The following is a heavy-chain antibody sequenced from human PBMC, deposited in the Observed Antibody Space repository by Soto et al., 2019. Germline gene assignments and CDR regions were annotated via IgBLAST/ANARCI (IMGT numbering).Heavy chain of an antibody. Sequence: SETLSLTCTVSGGSISSYYWSWIRQPPGKGLEWIGYIYYSGSTNYNPSLKSRVTISVDTSKNQFSLKLSSMTAADTAVYYCAGHRSGKKGIDYWGQGTLVTVS. CDR2: IYYSGST. CDR1: GGSISSYY. CDR3: AGHRSGKKGIDY. J-gene: IGHJ4*02. V-gene: IGHV4-59*08. D-gene: IGHD2-15*01.